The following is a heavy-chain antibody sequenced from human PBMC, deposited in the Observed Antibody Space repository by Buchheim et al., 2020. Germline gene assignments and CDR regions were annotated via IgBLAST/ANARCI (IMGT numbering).Heavy chain of an antibody. V-gene: IGHV3-30*18. J-gene: IGHJ6*02. CDR2: ISSDGNNK. D-gene: IGHD3-3*01. CDR1: GFTFSSYG. Sequence: QVQLVESGGGVVQPGRSLRLSCAASGFTFSSYGMHWVRQAPGMGLDWVALISSDGNNKYYADSVKGRITISRDNSKNTLYLQMNSLRLEDTAVYYCAKASFWSSFYYGMDVWGQGTT. CDR3: AKASFWSSFYYGMDV.